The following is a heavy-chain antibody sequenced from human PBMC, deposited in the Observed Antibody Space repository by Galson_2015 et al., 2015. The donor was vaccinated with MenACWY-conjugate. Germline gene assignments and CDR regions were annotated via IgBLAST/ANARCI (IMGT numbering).Heavy chain of an antibody. Sequence: SLRLSCAASGFTFSSFSMNWVRQAPGKGLEWVSSISATSATIYYADSVKGRFTISRDNAKNSLYLQMNSLRAEDTAVYYCARGWVVANMQGFDAWGQGTLVTVSS. V-gene: IGHV3-21*04. J-gene: IGHJ5*02. CDR1: GFTFSSFS. D-gene: IGHD2-15*01. CDR2: ISATSATI. CDR3: ARGWVVANMQGFDA.